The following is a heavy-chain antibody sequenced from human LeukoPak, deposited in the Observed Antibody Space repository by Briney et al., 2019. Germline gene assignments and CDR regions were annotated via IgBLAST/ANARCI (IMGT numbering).Heavy chain of an antibody. J-gene: IGHJ5*02. Sequence: SETLSLTCAVSGGSISSGGYSWSWIRQPPGKGLEWIGYIYHSGSTYYNPSLKSRVTISVDRSKNQFSLKLSSVTAADTAVYYCARVDEYSSFFDPWGQGTLVTVSS. CDR1: GGSISSGGYS. CDR3: ARVDEYSSFFDP. CDR2: IYHSGST. V-gene: IGHV4-30-2*01. D-gene: IGHD6-6*01.